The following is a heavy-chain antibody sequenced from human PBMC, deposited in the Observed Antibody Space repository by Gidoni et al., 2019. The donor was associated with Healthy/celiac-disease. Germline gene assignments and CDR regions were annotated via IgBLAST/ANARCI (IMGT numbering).Heavy chain of an antibody. CDR1: SGSISSYY. J-gene: IGHJ6*03. Sequence: PALVTPSETLSLTCTVSSGSISSYYWSWIRQPPGKGLEWIGYIYYSGSTNYNPSLKSRVTISVDTSKNQFSLKLSSVTAADTAVYYCARTYRLPTTEVTPGADYYYYIDVWGKGTTVTVSS. CDR2: IYYSGST. V-gene: IGHV4-59*01. CDR3: ARTYRLPTTEVTPGADYYYYIDV. D-gene: IGHD3-16*02.